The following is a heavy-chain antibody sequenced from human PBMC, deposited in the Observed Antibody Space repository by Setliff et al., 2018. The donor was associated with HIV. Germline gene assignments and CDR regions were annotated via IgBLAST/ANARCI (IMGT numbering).Heavy chain of an antibody. Sequence: ASVKVSCKASGYNFTIFGITWVRQAPGQGLEWMGWISAYNGNTNYAQQLQGRITLTIDTVTTTAYMDLRSLTSDDTAMYYCARAPPINFWSGYYTGPQGWFDSWGQGSLVTVSS. CDR1: GYNFTIFG. CDR2: ISAYNGNT. V-gene: IGHV1-18*01. D-gene: IGHD3-3*01. CDR3: ARAPPINFWSGYYTGPQGWFDS. J-gene: IGHJ5*01.